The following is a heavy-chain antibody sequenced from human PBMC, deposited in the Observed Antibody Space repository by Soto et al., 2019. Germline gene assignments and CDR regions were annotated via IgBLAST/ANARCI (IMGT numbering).Heavy chain of an antibody. CDR2: IDPSDSYT. J-gene: IGHJ4*02. V-gene: IGHV5-10-1*01. D-gene: IGHD3-9*01. Sequence: GESLKISCKGSGYSFTSYWISWVRQMPGKVLEWMGRIDPSDSYTNYSPSFQGHVTISADKSISTAYLQWSSLKASDTAMYYCARRNYDILTGYPETFDYWGQGTLVTVSS. CDR3: ARRNYDILTGYPETFDY. CDR1: GYSFTSYW.